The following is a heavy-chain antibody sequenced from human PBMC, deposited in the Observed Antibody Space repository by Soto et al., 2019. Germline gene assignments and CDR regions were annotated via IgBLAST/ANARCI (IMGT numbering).Heavy chain of an antibody. D-gene: IGHD3-3*01. CDR1: GFTFSSYS. J-gene: IGHJ4*02. V-gene: IGHV3-48*01. CDR3: ARGPWSGFDY. CDR2: ISSTGSTI. Sequence: GGSLRLSCAASGFTFSSYSMNWVRQAPGKGLEWVSYISSTGSTIYYADSVKGRFTISRDNAKNSLYLQMNSLRAEDTAVYYCARGPWSGFDYWGQGTLVTVSS.